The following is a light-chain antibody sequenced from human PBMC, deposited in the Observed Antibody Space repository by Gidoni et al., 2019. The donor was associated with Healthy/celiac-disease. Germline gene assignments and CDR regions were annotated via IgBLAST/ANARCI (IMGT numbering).Light chain of an antibody. Sequence: EIVLTQSPGTLSLSPGERATRSCRASQSVSSSYLAWYQQKPGQAPRPLIYGASSRATGIPDRFSGSGSGTDFTLTISRLEPEDFAVYYCQQYGSSHLYTFGQGTKLEIK. CDR2: GAS. CDR1: QSVSSSY. V-gene: IGKV3-20*01. J-gene: IGKJ2*01. CDR3: QQYGSSHLYT.